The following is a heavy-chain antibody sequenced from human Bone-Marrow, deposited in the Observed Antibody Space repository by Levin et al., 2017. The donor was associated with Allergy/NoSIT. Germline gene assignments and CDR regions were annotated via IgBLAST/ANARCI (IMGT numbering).Heavy chain of an antibody. V-gene: IGHV3-23*01. CDR3: AKDYYDTSTYYYYDY. CDR1: GFTFSSYA. CDR2: IGGSGRST. D-gene: IGHD3-22*01. J-gene: IGHJ4*02. Sequence: GESLKISCAASGFTFSSYAMSWVRQAPGKGLEWVSGIGGSGRSTYYADSVKGRFTISRDNSKNTLYLQMNSLRAEDTAVYYCAKDYYDTSTYYYYDYWGQGTLVTVSS.